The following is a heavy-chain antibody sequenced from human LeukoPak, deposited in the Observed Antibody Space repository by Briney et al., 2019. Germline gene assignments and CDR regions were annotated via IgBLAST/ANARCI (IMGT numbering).Heavy chain of an antibody. CDR1: GFTFSSYS. J-gene: IGHJ4*02. CDR3: AGAMARGFITLPFDY. V-gene: IGHV3-21*01. Sequence: GGSLRLSCAASGFTFSSYSMHWVRQAPGKGLEWVSSISSSSSYMYYADSVKGRFTISRDNAKNSLYLQLNSLRGEDTAVYYCAGAMARGFITLPFDYWGQGTLVTVSS. D-gene: IGHD3-10*01. CDR2: ISSSSSYM.